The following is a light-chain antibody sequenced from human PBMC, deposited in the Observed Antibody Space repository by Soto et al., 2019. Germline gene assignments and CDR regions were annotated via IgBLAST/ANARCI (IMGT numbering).Light chain of an antibody. J-gene: IGKJ4*01. CDR1: QSVSSSY. Sequence: EIVLTQSPGTLSLSPGERATLSCRASQSVSSSYLAWYQQKPGQAPRLLIYGASSRATGIQDNFSGSGSGTDFTLIISRLEPEDFAVYYCQQYGCSPLTFGGGTKVEIK. V-gene: IGKV3-20*01. CDR3: QQYGCSPLT. CDR2: GAS.